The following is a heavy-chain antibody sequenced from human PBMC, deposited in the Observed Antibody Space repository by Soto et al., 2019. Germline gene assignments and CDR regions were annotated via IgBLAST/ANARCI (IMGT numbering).Heavy chain of an antibody. D-gene: IGHD6-19*01. V-gene: IGHV4-39*01. Sequence: QLQLQESAPGLVKPSATLSLTCTVSGGSITRNNHYWGWIRQSPGKGLEWIGSILYSGSINYNPSLRSRVTISVETSKNQFSLKMSSVTAADTAVYYGARLCSSGWYQGSYFDYWGQGTLVTVSS. J-gene: IGHJ4*02. CDR1: GGSITRNNHY. CDR3: ARLCSSGWYQGSYFDY. CDR2: ILYSGSI.